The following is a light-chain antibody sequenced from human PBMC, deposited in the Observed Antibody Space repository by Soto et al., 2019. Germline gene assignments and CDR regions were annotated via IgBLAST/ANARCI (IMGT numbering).Light chain of an antibody. CDR1: QGISSY. CDR3: QQYYSYPLLT. V-gene: IGKV1-8*01. Sequence: AIRMTQSPSSFSASTGDRVTITCRASQGISSYLAWYQQKPGKAPKLLIYAASTLQSGVPSRFSGSGSGTDFTLTISCLQSEDFATYYCQQYYSYPLLTFRPGTKVDIK. CDR2: AAS. J-gene: IGKJ3*01.